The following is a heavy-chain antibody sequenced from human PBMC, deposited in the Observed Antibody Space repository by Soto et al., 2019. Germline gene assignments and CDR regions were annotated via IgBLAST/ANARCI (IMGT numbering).Heavy chain of an antibody. Sequence: SETLSLTCTVSGGSISSYYWSWIRQPPGKGLEWIGYIYYSGSTNYNPSLKSRVTISVDTSKNQFSLKLSSVTAADTAVYYCARHPHYDILTGYHLYYFDYWGQGTLVTVS. V-gene: IGHV4-59*08. CDR3: ARHPHYDILTGYHLYYFDY. D-gene: IGHD3-9*01. CDR2: IYYSGST. CDR1: GGSISSYY. J-gene: IGHJ4*02.